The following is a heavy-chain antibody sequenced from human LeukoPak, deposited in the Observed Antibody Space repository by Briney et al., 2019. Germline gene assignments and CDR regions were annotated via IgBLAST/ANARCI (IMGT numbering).Heavy chain of an antibody. V-gene: IGHV3-49*03. CDR3: TRDGFGYSYGYAY. D-gene: IGHD5-18*01. CDR2: IRSKAYGGTT. Sequence: GGSLRLSCTASGFTFGDYAMSWFRQAPGKGLEWVGFIRSKAYGGTTEYAASVKGRFTISRDDSKSIAYLQMNSLKTEDTAVYYCTRDGFGYSYGYAYWGQGTLVTVSS. CDR1: GFTFGDYA. J-gene: IGHJ4*02.